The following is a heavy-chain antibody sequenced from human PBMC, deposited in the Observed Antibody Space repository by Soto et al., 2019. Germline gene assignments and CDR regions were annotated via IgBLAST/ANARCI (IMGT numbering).Heavy chain of an antibody. V-gene: IGHV3-15*01. CDR1: GFTFSDAW. D-gene: IGHD6-19*01. CDR3: RAQWLD. CDR2: IKKKADGGTT. Sequence: EVQLVESGGGLVKPGGSLRLSCAASGFTFSDAWMSWVRQAPGKGLEWVGLIKKKADGGTTEYAAPLKGRFTISRDDSKNTVDLQMSSLRTDDTAVYYCRAQWLDWGQGTLVTVSS. J-gene: IGHJ4*02.